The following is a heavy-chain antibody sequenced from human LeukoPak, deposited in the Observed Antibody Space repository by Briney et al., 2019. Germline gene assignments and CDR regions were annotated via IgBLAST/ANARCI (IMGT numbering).Heavy chain of an antibody. J-gene: IGHJ4*02. CDR3: TTDLLMETGYFDY. D-gene: IGHD2-15*01. CDR2: IKSKTDGGTT. CDR1: GFTFSNAW. Sequence: GGSLRLSCAASGFTFSNAWMSWVRQAPGKGLEWVGRIKSKTDGGTTDYAAPVKGRFTISRDDSKNTLYLQMNSLKTEDTAVYYCTTDLLMETGYFDYRGQGTLVTVSS. V-gene: IGHV3-15*01.